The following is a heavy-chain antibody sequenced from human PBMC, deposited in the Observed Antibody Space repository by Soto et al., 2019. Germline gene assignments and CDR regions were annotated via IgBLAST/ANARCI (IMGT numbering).Heavy chain of an antibody. D-gene: IGHD5-18*01. CDR2: TYYRSKWYN. J-gene: IGHJ6*02. CDR1: GDSVSSNSAA. CDR3: ARAKVDTAMVYYYYGMDV. V-gene: IGHV6-1*01. Sequence: PSQTLSLTSAISGDSVSSNSAAWNWIRQSPSRGLEWLGRTYYRSKWYNDYAVSVKSRITINPDTSKNQFSLQLNSVTPEDTAVYYCARAKVDTAMVYYYYGMDVWGQGTTVTVSS.